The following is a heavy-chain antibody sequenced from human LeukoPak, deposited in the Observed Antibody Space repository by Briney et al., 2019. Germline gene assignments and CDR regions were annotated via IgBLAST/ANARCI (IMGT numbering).Heavy chain of an antibody. D-gene: IGHD2-2*01. CDR3: ARDVAYCSSTSCYGSQYVFDY. CDR2: IWYDGGNR. J-gene: IGHJ4*02. Sequence: GGSLRLSCTASGFTFSAYGMHWVRQAPGKGLEWVAVIWYDGGNRNYADSVKGRFTISRDNSKNTLYLQMSSLRAEDTAVYYCARDVAYCSSTSCYGSQYVFDYWGQGTLVTVSS. CDR1: GFTFSAYG. V-gene: IGHV3-33*08.